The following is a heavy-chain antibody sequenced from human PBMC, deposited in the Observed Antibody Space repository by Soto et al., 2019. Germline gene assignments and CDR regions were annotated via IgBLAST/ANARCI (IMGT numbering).Heavy chain of an antibody. D-gene: IGHD5-12*01. CDR3: ARGDRQSSCDIEY. V-gene: IGHV4-61*03. Sequence: SETLSLTCAVSGAGGSVGSGDYYWNWIRQPPGKGLEWIAYIYSGANTTYNPSLKSRVTMSFDPSKNHFSLRLRSVTTPDTAVYYRARGDRQSSCDIEYWPEGTQVT. CDR1: GAGGSVGSGDYY. J-gene: IGHJ4*02. CDR2: IYSGANT.